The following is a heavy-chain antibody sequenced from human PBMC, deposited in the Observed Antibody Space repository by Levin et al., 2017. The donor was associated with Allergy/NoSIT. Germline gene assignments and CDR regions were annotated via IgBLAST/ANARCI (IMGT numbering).Heavy chain of an antibody. J-gene: IGHJ3*02. V-gene: IGHV3-33*01. Sequence: SCVASGFAFSTYGMHWVRQAPGKGLEWVAVIWSGGSIKYYADSVKGRFTISRDNSKNSVYLQMNSLRADDTAVYYCVSAAGAFDMWGQGAMVTVS. CDR2: IWSGGSIK. CDR1: GFAFSTYG. CDR3: VSAAGAFDM. D-gene: IGHD6-25*01.